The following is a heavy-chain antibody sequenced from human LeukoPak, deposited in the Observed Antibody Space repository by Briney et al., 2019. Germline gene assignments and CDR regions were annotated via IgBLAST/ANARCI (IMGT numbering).Heavy chain of an antibody. D-gene: IGHD2-2*02. Sequence: GGSLRLSCAASGFTFSSYSMNWVRQAPGKGLEWVSSISSSSSYIYYADSVKGRFTISRDNAKNSLYLQMNSLRAEDTAVYYCASTLPAATPGWFDPWGQGTLVTVSS. CDR2: ISSSSSYI. CDR3: ASTLPAATPGWFDP. CDR1: GFTFSSYS. J-gene: IGHJ5*02. V-gene: IGHV3-21*01.